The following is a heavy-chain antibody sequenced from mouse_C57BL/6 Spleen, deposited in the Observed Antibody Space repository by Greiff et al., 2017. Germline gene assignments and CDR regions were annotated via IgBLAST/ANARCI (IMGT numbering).Heavy chain of an antibody. J-gene: IGHJ1*03. Sequence: QVQLQQSGPGLVAPSQSLSITCTVSGFSLTSYAISWVRQPPGKGLEWLGVIWTGGGTNYNSALKSRLSISKDNSKSQVFLKMNSLQTDDTARYYCAKNDYGSSPWYFGVWGTGTTVTVSS. CDR1: GFSLTSYA. V-gene: IGHV2-9-1*01. CDR3: AKNDYGSSPWYFGV. CDR2: IWTGGGT. D-gene: IGHD1-1*01.